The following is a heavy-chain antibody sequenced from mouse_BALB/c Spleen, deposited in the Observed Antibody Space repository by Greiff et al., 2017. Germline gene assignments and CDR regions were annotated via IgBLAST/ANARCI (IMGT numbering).Heavy chain of an antibody. CDR3: ARRAYRYDGSWFAY. V-gene: IGHV1-9*01. CDR1: GYTFSSYW. Sequence: QVQLKQSGAELMKPGASVKISCKATGYTFSSYWIEWVKQRPGHGLEWIGEILPGSGSTNYNEKFKGKATFTADTSSNTAYMQLSSLTSEDSAVYYCARRAYRYDGSWFAYWGQGTLVTVSA. D-gene: IGHD2-14*01. J-gene: IGHJ3*01. CDR2: ILPGSGST.